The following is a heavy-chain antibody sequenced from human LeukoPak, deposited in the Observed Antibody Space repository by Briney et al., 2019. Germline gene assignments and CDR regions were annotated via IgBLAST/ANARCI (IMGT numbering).Heavy chain of an antibody. D-gene: IGHD1-26*01. J-gene: IGHJ4*02. CDR1: GGSISSSSYY. CDR3: ARLPRRKWELLPFNYAFDY. Sequence: SETLSLTCTVSGGSISSSSYYWGWIRQPPGKGLEWIGSIYYSGSTYYNPSLKSRVTISVDTSKNQFSLKLSSVTAADTAVYYCARLPRRKWELLPFNYAFDYWGQGTLVTVSS. V-gene: IGHV4-39*01. CDR2: IYYSGST.